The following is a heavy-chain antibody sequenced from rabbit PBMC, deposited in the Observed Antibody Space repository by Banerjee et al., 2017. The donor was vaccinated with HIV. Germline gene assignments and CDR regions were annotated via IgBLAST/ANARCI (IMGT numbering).Heavy chain of an antibody. CDR2: IYAGSSGST. D-gene: IGHD4-1*01. CDR3: ARDLAGVIGWNFGL. V-gene: IGHV1S40*01. J-gene: IGHJ3*01. Sequence: QSWEESGGDLVKPGASLTLTCTASGFSFSSTDYMCWVRQAPGKGLEWIACIYAGSSGSTYYASWAKGRFTISKTSSTTVTLQMTSLTAADTATYFCARDLAGVIGWNFGLWGQGTLVTVS. CDR1: GFSFSSTDY.